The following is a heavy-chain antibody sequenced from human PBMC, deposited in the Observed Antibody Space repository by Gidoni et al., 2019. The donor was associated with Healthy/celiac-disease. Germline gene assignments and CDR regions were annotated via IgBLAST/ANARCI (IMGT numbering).Heavy chain of an antibody. CDR1: GGSISSAGYY. CDR3: ARVPLPATKQAYYFDY. D-gene: IGHD2-2*01. J-gene: IGHJ4*02. Sequence: VQLQESGPGLVKPSQTLSLTCTVPGGSISSAGYYWSGIRQHPGKGLEWIGYIYYSGSTYYHPSIKSRVTISVDTSKNQFSLKLSSVTAADTAVYYCARVPLPATKQAYYFDYWGQGTLVTVSS. CDR2: IYYSGST. V-gene: IGHV4-31*03.